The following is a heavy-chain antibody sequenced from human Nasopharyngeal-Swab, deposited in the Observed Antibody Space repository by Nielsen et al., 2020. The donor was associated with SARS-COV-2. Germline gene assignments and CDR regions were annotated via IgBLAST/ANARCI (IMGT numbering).Heavy chain of an antibody. CDR2: ISYDGSNK. J-gene: IGHJ4*02. Sequence: GGSLRLSCAASGFTFGSYGMHWVRQAPGKGLEWVAVISYDGSNKYYADSVKGRFTISRDNSKNTLYLQMNSLRAEDTAVYYCAKDSDYYGSGSPFYWGQGTLVTVSS. CDR3: AKDSDYYGSGSPFY. CDR1: GFTFGSYG. V-gene: IGHV3-30*18. D-gene: IGHD3-10*01.